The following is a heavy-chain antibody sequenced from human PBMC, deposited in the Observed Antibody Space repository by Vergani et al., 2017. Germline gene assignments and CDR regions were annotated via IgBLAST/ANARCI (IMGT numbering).Heavy chain of an antibody. J-gene: IGHJ4*02. CDR2: IYYSGST. CDR3: ARAGDAYYFDY. D-gene: IGHD7-27*01. Sequence: QVQLQESGPGLVKPSETLSLTCTVSGGSISSYYWSWIRQHPGKGLEWIGYIYYSGSTYYNPSLKSRVTISVDTSKNQFSLKLSSVTAADTAVYYCARAGDAYYFDYWGQGTLVTVSS. V-gene: IGHV4-59*06. CDR1: GGSISSYY.